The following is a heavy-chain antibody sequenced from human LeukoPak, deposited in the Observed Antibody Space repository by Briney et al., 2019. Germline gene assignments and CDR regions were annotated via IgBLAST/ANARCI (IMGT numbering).Heavy chain of an antibody. CDR3: TRLELGDELMGIVTSSGRGY. J-gene: IGHJ4*02. CDR1: GFTFSGSA. V-gene: IGHV3-73*01. D-gene: IGHD2-21*01. Sequence: HPGGSLRLSCAASGFTFSGSAMHWVRQASGKGLEWVGRIRSKANSYATAYAASVKGRFTISRDDSKNTAYLQMNSLKTEDTAVYYCTRLELGDELMGIVTSSGRGYWGQGTLVTVSS. CDR2: IRSKANSYAT.